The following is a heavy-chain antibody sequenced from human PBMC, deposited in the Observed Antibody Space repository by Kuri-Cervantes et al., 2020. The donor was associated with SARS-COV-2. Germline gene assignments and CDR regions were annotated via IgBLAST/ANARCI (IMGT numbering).Heavy chain of an antibody. J-gene: IGHJ6*01. Sequence: LSLTCAASGFTFSNAWMSWVRQAPGKGLEWVGRIKSKTDGGTTDYAAPVKGRFTISRDDSKNTLYLQMNSLKTEDTAVYYCTTDPSIDYYYYYGMDVWGQGTTVTVSS. CDR1: GFTFSNAW. CDR3: TTDPSIDYYYYYGMDV. CDR2: IKSKTDGGTT. V-gene: IGHV3-15*01. D-gene: IGHD6-6*01.